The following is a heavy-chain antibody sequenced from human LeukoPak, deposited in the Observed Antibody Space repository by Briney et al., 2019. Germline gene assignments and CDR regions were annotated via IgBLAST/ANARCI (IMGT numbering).Heavy chain of an antibody. J-gene: IGHJ5*02. CDR1: GFTFSNYA. CDR2: ISYDGTNI. Sequence: PGGSPRLSCAASGFTFSNYAMHWVRQAPGKGLEWVAVISYDGTNIYYADSVKGRFTISRDNSKNTLYLQMNSLRAEDTAVCYCARGGYTSPFSWGQGTLVTVSS. V-gene: IGHV3-30-3*01. CDR3: ARGGYTSPFS. D-gene: IGHD5-12*01.